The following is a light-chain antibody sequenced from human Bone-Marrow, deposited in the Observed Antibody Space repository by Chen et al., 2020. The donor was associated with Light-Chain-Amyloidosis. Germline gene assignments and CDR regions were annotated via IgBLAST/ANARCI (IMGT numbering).Light chain of an antibody. CDR2: EDD. V-gene: IGLV6-57*01. J-gene: IGLJ3*02. CDR1: SGSIATNY. Sequence: NFMLTQPHSVSESPVKTVIISCTRSSGSIATNYVQWYQQRPGSSPTTVIYEDDQRPSGVPDRFSGSIDRSSNSASRTISGLKTEDEADYYCQSYQGSSQGVFGGGTKLTVL. CDR3: QSYQGSSQGV.